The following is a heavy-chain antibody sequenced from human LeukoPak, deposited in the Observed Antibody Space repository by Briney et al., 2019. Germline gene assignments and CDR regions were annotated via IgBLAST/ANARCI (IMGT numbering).Heavy chain of an antibody. CDR2: ITAHNGNP. CDR1: VYTFPLVG. V-gene: IGHV1-18*01. J-gene: IGHJ6*03. D-gene: IGHD2-15*01. CDR3: ARESFVVVVATSQNYADLGG. Sequence: SVKLSCEVSVYTFPLVGTSGVPQASGQGVECGGCITAHNGNPNYARTPQGTVTMTTDTSTSTAYMELRSLRSDDTAVYYCARESFVVVVATSQNYADLGGRGKVTTVTVS.